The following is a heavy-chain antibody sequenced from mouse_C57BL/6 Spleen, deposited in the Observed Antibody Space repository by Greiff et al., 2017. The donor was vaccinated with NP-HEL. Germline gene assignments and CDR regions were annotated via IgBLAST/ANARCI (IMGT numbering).Heavy chain of an antibody. J-gene: IGHJ3*01. CDR3: ARGGNYDYFAY. D-gene: IGHD2-4*01. Sequence: QVQLQQPGAELVRPGSSVKLSCKASGYTFTSYWMHWVKQRPIQVLEWIGNIDPSDSETHYNQKFKDKATLTVDKSSSTAYMQLSSLTSEDSAVYYCARGGNYDYFAYWGQGTLVTVSA. CDR1: GYTFTSYW. V-gene: IGHV1-52*01. CDR2: IDPSDSET.